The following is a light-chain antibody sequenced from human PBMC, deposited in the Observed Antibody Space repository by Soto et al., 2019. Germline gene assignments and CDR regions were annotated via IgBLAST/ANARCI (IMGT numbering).Light chain of an antibody. J-gene: IGLJ1*01. CDR3: CSYVRASTYV. CDR2: EVR. Sequence: LTQPASVSGSPGQSITISCTGTSSDIGGYDYVSWYQQRPGKAPKLMIYEVRYRPSGVSNRFSGSKSGNTASLTISGLQAEDEAVYYCCSYVRASTYVFGTGPKVAVL. CDR1: SSDIGGYDY. V-gene: IGLV2-14*01.